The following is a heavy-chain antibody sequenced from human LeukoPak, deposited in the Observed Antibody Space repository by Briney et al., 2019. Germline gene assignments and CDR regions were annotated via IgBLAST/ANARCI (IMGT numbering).Heavy chain of an antibody. CDR3: AREEVPGFLTGPDY. CDR1: GGSISSSSYY. Sequence: PSETLSLTCTVSGGSISSSSYYWGWIRQPPGKELEWIGSIYYSGSTYYNPSLKSRVTISVDTSKNQFSLKLSSVTAADTAVYYCAREEVPGFLTGPDYWGQGTLVTVSS. CDR2: IYYSGST. V-gene: IGHV4-39*02. D-gene: IGHD3-9*01. J-gene: IGHJ4*02.